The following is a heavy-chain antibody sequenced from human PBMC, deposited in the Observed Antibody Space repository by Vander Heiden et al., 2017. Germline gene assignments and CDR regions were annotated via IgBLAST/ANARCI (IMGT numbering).Heavy chain of an antibody. CDR1: GFTFSSYS. CDR3: ARDRGDCWSGDNWFDP. CDR2: ISSSSSYI. J-gene: IGHJ5*02. V-gene: IGHV3-21*01. D-gene: IGHD3-3*01. Sequence: EVQLVESGGGLVKPGGSLRLSCAASGFTFSSYSMNWVRQAPGKGLEWVSSISSSSSYIYYADSVKGRFTISRDNAKNSLYLQMNSLRAEDTAVYYCARDRGDCWSGDNWFDPWGQGTLVTVSS.